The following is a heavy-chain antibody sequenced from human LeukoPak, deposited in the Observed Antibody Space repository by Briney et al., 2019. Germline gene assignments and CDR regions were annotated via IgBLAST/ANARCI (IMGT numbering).Heavy chain of an antibody. Sequence: SETLSLTCTVSGGSISSSSYYWGWIRQPPGKGLEWIVSIYYSGSTYYNPSLKSRVTISVDTSKNQFSLKLSSVTAADTAVYYCARLIMGAFDIWGQGTMVTVSS. V-gene: IGHV4-39*01. D-gene: IGHD3-16*01. CDR2: IYYSGST. CDR1: GGSISSSSYY. J-gene: IGHJ3*02. CDR3: ARLIMGAFDI.